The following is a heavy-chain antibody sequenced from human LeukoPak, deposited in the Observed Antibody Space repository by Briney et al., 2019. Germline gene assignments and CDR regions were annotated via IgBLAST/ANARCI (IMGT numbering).Heavy chain of an antibody. J-gene: IGHJ4*02. CDR2: IYYSGST. CDR1: GGSISSSSYY. D-gene: IGHD2-15*01. V-gene: IGHV4-39*07. Sequence: PSETVSLTCTVSGGSISSSSYYWGWIRQPPGKGLEWIGSIYYSGSTYYNPSLKSRVTISVDTSKNQFSLKLSSVTAADTAVYYCARERMGYFDYWGQGTLVTVSS. CDR3: ARERMGYFDY.